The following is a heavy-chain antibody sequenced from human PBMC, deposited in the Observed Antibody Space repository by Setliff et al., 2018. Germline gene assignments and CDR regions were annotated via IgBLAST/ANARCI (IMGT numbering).Heavy chain of an antibody. Sequence: LRLSCAASGFTFSSYWMTWVRQAPGKGLEWVANIKQDGSETYYVDSVKGRFTISRDNAKNSLYLQMNSLRAEDTALYYCARGTGTLDYWGQGTLVTV. D-gene: IGHD1-1*01. CDR1: GFTFSSYW. CDR2: IKQDGSET. J-gene: IGHJ4*02. CDR3: ARGTGTLDY. V-gene: IGHV3-7*01.